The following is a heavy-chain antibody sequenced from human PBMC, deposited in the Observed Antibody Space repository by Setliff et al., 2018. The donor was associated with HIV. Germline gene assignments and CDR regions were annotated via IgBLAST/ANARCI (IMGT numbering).Heavy chain of an antibody. J-gene: IGHJ6*02. V-gene: IGHV3-33*01. CDR3: ARVPYFSFWSGYFDIYGMDV. CDR2: IWYDGSNK. Sequence: PGGSLRLSCAASGFTFSSYGMHWVRQAPGKGLEWVAVIWYDGSNKHYADSVKGRFTISRDNSKNTVYLQMNSLRAEDTAVYYCARVPYFSFWSGYFDIYGMDVWGQGTAVTVSS. CDR1: GFTFSSYG. D-gene: IGHD3-3*01.